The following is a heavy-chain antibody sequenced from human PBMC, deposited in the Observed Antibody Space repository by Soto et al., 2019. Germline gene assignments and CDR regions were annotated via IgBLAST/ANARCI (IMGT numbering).Heavy chain of an antibody. V-gene: IGHV1-69*02. CDR3: ASVSYCGGDCYSYYYYGMDV. D-gene: IGHD2-21*02. J-gene: IGHJ6*02. Sequence: QVQLVQSGAEVKKPGSSVKVSCKASGGTFSSYTISWVRQAPGQGLEWMGMIIPILGIANYAQKFQGRVTITADKSTSTAYMELSSLRSEDTAVYYCASVSYCGGDCYSYYYYGMDVWGQGTTVTVSS. CDR1: GGTFSSYT. CDR2: IIPILGIA.